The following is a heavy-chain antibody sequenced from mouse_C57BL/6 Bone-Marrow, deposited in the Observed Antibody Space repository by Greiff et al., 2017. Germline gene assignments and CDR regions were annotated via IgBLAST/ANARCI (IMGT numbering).Heavy chain of an antibody. D-gene: IGHD2-3*01. J-gene: IGHJ2*01. CDR1: GYTFTSYW. CDR3: ARDGYYKDY. Sequence: QVQLQQPGAELVKPGASVKLSCKASGYTFTSYWMYWVKQRPGQGLEWIGMIHPNRGSTNYNEKFKSKATLTVDKSSSTAYMQLSSLTSEDSAVYYCARDGYYKDYWGQGTTLTVSS. V-gene: IGHV1-64*01. CDR2: IHPNRGST.